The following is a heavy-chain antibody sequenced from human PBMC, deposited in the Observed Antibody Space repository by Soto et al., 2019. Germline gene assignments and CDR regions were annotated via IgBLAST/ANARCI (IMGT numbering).Heavy chain of an antibody. J-gene: IGHJ6*02. CDR2: IYYSGST. CDR3: ATLLYSYGTMYV. D-gene: IGHD5-18*01. Sequence: QVQLQESGPGLVKPSETLSLTCTVSGGSVSSGSYYWSWIRQPPGKGLEWIGYIYYSGSTNYNPSLKSRVTISVDTSKNQFSLKPSSVTAANSDINYCATLLYSYGTMYVWGQGTTVTVSS. V-gene: IGHV4-61*01. CDR1: GGSVSSGSYY.